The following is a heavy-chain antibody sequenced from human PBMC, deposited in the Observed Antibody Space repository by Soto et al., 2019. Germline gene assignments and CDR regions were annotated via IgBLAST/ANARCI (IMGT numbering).Heavy chain of an antibody. CDR2: FDPEDGET. J-gene: IGHJ6*02. Sequence: ASVKVSCKVSGYTLTELSMHWVRQAPGKGLEWMGGFDPEDGETIYAQKFQGRVTMTEDTSTDTAYMELSSLRSEDTAVYYCATAGAVVVTATQKYYYYYYGMDVWGQGTTVTVSS. V-gene: IGHV1-24*01. CDR1: GYTLTELS. D-gene: IGHD2-21*02. CDR3: ATAGAVVVTATQKYYYYYYGMDV.